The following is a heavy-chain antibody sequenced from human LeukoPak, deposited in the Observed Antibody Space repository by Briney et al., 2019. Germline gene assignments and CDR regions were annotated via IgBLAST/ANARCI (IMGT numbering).Heavy chain of an antibody. J-gene: IGHJ4*02. CDR2: ISSTGSDM. D-gene: IGHD6-13*01. V-gene: IGHV3-21*01. CDR3: ARELSGSSSRHFDY. Sequence: GGSLRLSCAASGFTLNTYSMNWVRQAPGKGLEWVSSISSTGSDMYYVDSVKGRFTISRDNAKNSLFLQVNSLRAEDTAVYYCARELSGSSSRHFDYWGQGTLVTVSS. CDR1: GFTLNTYS.